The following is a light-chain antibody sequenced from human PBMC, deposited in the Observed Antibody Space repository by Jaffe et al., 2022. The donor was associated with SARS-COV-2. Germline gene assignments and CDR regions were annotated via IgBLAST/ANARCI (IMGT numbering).Light chain of an antibody. CDR3: CSYAGSNTWL. CDR2: EGT. CDR1: DSDVGSYNL. Sequence: QSALTQPASVSGSPGQSITISCTGADSDVGSYNLLSWYQHHPGRAPKLIMYEGTKRPSGASNRFSGSKSGNTASLTISGLQAEDEADYYCCSYAGSNTWLFGGGTKLTVL. J-gene: IGLJ3*02. V-gene: IGLV2-23*01.